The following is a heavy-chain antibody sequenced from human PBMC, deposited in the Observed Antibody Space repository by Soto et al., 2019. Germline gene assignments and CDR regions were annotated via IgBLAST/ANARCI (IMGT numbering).Heavy chain of an antibody. J-gene: IGHJ4*02. Sequence: QVQLVESGGGVVQPGRSLRLSCAASGFTFSSYGMHWVRQAPGKGLEWVAVISYDGSNKYYADSVKGRFTISRDNSKNTLYRKMNSRGAEDTAVYYWAKGRGNSYGTFTDDGGQGTGVTVSS. CDR1: GFTFSSYG. CDR3: AKGRGNSYGTFTDD. D-gene: IGHD5-18*01. CDR2: ISYDGSNK. V-gene: IGHV3-30*18.